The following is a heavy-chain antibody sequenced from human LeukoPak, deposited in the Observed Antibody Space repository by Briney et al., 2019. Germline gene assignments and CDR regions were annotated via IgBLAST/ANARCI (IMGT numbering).Heavy chain of an antibody. D-gene: IGHD2-2*02. V-gene: IGHV3-23*01. CDR2: ISGSGGST. CDR1: GFTFSSYA. J-gene: IGHJ6*02. CDR3: AKGVYCSSTSCYTGMDV. Sequence: LSGGSLRLSCAASGFTFSSYAMSWVRQAPGKGLEWVSAISGSGGSTYYADSVKGRFTISRDNSKNTLYLQMNSLRAEDTAVYYCAKGVYCSSTSCYTGMDVWGQGTTVTVSS.